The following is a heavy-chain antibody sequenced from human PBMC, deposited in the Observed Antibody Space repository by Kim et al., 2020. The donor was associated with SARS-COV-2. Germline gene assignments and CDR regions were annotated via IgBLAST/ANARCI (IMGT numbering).Heavy chain of an antibody. D-gene: IGHD2-15*01. V-gene: IGHV1-2*02. CDR2: INPKTGAT. CDR1: GYTFAAYN. CDR3: ARPQEGFDCSGLTCSSYWYFDL. Sequence: ASVKVSCKASGYTFAAYNMHWVRQAPGQGFEWMGWINPKTGATNYAQRFQGRVTMTRDTSISTAYMELSRLTFDDTAVYYCARPQEGFDCSGLTCSSYWYFDLWGRGTLVTVSS. J-gene: IGHJ2*01.